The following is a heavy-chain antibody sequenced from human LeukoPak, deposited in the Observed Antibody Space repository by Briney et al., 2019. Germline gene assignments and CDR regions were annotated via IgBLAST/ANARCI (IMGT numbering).Heavy chain of an antibody. CDR1: GFTFSNYA. V-gene: IGHV3-23*01. D-gene: IGHD5-18*01. Sequence: PGGSLRLSCAASGFTFSNYAMSWVRQAPGKGLEWVSGISDSGGSKPYADSVKGRFTISRDNSKNTLYLQMNSLRAEDTAIYYSAKDRFTGYTYGWGLFDYWGQGNLVTVSS. CDR3: AKDRFTGYTYGWGLFDY. J-gene: IGHJ4*02. CDR2: ISDSGGSK.